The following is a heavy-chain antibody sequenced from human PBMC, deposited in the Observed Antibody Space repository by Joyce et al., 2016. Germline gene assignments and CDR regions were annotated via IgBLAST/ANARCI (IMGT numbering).Heavy chain of an antibody. CDR3: ASGNDMDV. J-gene: IGHJ6*02. CDR2: TIPVSGAT. V-gene: IGHV1-69*01. D-gene: IGHD1-14*01. Sequence: QVQLVQSGAELKKPGSSVKVSCRTSGGTFSNSSISWGRQAPGHGLEWMGGTIPVSGATKYAQKFLGRVTITADELTNTVYMDLSSLKFDDTAIFYCASGNDMDVWGQGTTVTVSS. CDR1: GGTFSNSS.